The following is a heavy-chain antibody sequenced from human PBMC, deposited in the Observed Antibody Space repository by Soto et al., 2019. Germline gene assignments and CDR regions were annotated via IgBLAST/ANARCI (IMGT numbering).Heavy chain of an antibody. Sequence: GESLKISCAASGFTFSSYAMSWVRQAPGKGLEWVSAISGSGGSTYYADSVKGRFTISRDNSKNTLYLQMNSLRAEDTAVYYCAKYYGSGSYYSGGMDVWGQGTTVTVSS. J-gene: IGHJ6*02. CDR3: AKYYGSGSYYSGGMDV. V-gene: IGHV3-23*01. CDR1: GFTFSSYA. D-gene: IGHD3-10*01. CDR2: ISGSGGST.